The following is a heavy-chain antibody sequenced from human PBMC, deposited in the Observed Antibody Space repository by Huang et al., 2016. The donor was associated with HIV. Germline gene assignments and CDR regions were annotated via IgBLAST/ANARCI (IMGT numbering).Heavy chain of an antibody. J-gene: IGHJ4*02. D-gene: IGHD6-25*01. V-gene: IGHV3-15*01. CDR2: IKTQDDGGTT. CDR3: TTWARTSAGGN. CDR1: GFTFNDAW. Sequence: EVQLVESGGGLVKPGGSLRLSCAASGFTFNDAWMSWVRQTPGKGLEWGGLIKTQDDGGTTDYAAPVKGRFSMSRDDSKNTFYLQMNSLKSEDTAVYYCTTWARTSAGGNWGQGTLVSVSS.